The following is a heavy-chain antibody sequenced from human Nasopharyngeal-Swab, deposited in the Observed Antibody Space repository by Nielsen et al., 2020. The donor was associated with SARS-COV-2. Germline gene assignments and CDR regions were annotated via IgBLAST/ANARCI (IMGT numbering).Heavy chain of an antibody. CDR2: IWYDGSNK. V-gene: IGHV3-33*06. J-gene: IGHJ4*02. Sequence: GESLKISCAASGFTFSSYAMSWVRQAPGKGLEWVAVIWYDGSNKYYADSVKGRFTISRDNSKNTLYLQMNSLRAEDTAVYYCAEDRTKRGATYSGSYWGQGTLVTVSS. D-gene: IGHD1-26*01. CDR1: GFTFSSYA. CDR3: AEDRTKRGATYSGSY.